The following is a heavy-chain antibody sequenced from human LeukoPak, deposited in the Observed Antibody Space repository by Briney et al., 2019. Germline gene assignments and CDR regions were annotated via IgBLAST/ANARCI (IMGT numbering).Heavy chain of an antibody. D-gene: IGHD3-22*01. CDR2: ISGSGGST. CDR3: ARGDYYDSSGYEYYYGMDV. Sequence: PGGSLRLSCAASGFTFSSYAMSWVRQAPGKGLEWVSAISGSGGSTYYADSVKGRFTISRDNSKNTLYLQMNSLRAEDTAVYYCARGDYYDSSGYEYYYGMDVWGQGTTVTVSS. V-gene: IGHV3-23*01. CDR1: GFTFSSYA. J-gene: IGHJ6*02.